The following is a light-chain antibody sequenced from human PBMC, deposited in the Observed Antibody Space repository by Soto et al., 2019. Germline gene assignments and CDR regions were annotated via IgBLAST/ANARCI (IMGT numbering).Light chain of an antibody. Sequence: DIQMTQSPSSLSASVGDRVTITCRASQTITSDLNWYQQRPGKAPKLLIYAASNLQSGVPSRFSGSGSGKDFTFIISSLQPEDSATYYCQQTYRTPGWTFGQGTKVDIK. J-gene: IGKJ1*01. CDR1: QTITSD. CDR2: AAS. CDR3: QQTYRTPGWT. V-gene: IGKV1-39*01.